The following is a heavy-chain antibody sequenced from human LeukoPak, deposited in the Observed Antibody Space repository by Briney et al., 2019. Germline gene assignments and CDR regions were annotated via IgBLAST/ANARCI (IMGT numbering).Heavy chain of an antibody. CDR2: ISGSGGST. D-gene: IGHD3-22*01. CDR1: GFTFSSYA. J-gene: IGHJ4*02. Sequence: GGSLRLSCAASGFTFSSYAMSWVRQAPGKGLEWVSAISGSGGSTYCADSVKGRFTISRDNSKNTLYLQMNSLRAEDTAVYYCAKDFVLGYYDSSGYLYYFDYWGQGTLVTVSS. V-gene: IGHV3-23*01. CDR3: AKDFVLGYYDSSGYLYYFDY.